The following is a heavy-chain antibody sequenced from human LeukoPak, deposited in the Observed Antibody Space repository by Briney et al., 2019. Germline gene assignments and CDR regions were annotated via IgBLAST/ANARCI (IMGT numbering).Heavy chain of an antibody. CDR1: GYTFTSYY. V-gene: IGHV1-46*01. Sequence: AASVKVSCKAYGYTFTSYYMHWVRQAPGQGLEWMGIINPSGGSTSYAQKFQGRVTITRDTSTSTVYMELSSLRSEDTAVYYCARALRSRREIFDYWGQGTLVTVSS. CDR3: ARALRSRREIFDY. J-gene: IGHJ4*02. D-gene: IGHD1-26*01. CDR2: INPSGGST.